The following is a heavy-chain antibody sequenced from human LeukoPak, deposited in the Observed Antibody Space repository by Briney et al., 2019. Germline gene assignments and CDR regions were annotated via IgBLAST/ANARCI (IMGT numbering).Heavy chain of an antibody. J-gene: IGHJ6*03. D-gene: IGHD3-3*01. V-gene: IGHV1-69*05. CDR3: ARDRLSYYDFWSGYSYYYYYYMDV. CDR1: GGTFSSYA. CDR2: IIPIFGTA. Sequence: AASVKVSCKASGGTFSSYAISWVRQAPGQGLEWMGGIIPIFGTANYAQKFQGRVTTTTDESTSTAYMELSSLRSEDTAVYYCARDRLSYYDFWSGYSYYYYYYMDVWGKGTTVTVSS.